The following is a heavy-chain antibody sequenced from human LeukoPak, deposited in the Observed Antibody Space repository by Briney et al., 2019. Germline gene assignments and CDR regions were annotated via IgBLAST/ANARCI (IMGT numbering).Heavy chain of an antibody. CDR1: GYTFTSYG. CDR2: ISAYNGNT. D-gene: IGHD5-18*01. V-gene: IGHV1-18*04. CDR3: ARAMRIQLREDY. J-gene: IGHJ4*02. Sequence: ASVKVSCKASGYTFTSYGISWVRQAPGQGLEWMGWISAYNGNTSYAQKLQGRVTMTTDTSTSTAYMELRSLRSDDTAVYYCARAMRIQLREDYWGQGTLVTVSS.